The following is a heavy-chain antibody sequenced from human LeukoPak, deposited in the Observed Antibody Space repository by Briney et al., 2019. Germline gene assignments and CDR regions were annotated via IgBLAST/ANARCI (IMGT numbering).Heavy chain of an antibody. V-gene: IGHV3-66*01. CDR1: GFTVGSSY. CDR2: IYSGGTT. CDR3: AKDRPLDY. Sequence: GGSLRLSCAASGFTVGSSYMSWVRQAPGKGLEWVSVIYSGGTTNYVDSVKGRFTISRDNFKNTVYLQMDSLRAEDTAVYYCAKDRPLDYWGQGTLVTVSS. J-gene: IGHJ4*02.